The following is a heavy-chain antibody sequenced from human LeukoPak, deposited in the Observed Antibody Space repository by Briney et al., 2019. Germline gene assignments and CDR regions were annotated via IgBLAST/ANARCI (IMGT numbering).Heavy chain of an antibody. Sequence: TASETLSLTCTVSGYSISSGYYWGWIRQPPGKGLEWIGSIYHSGSTYYNPSLKSRVTISVDTSKNQFSLKLSSVTAADTAVYYCARAIAAAATRHLYYYYYMDVWGKGTTVTVSS. D-gene: IGHD6-13*01. CDR1: GYSISSGYY. J-gene: IGHJ6*03. V-gene: IGHV4-38-2*02. CDR3: ARAIAAAATRHLYYYYYMDV. CDR2: IYHSGST.